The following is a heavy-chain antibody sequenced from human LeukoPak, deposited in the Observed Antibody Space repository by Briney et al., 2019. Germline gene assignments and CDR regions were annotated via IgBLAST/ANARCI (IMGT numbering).Heavy chain of an antibody. J-gene: IGHJ3*02. CDR1: GYTFSKYG. D-gene: IGHD3-16*01. Sequence: ASVKVSCKASGYTFSKYGVSWVRQAPGQGLEWMGWISAYNGNTHFAQNLQGRVTMTTDTSTSTAYMELRSLRSDDTAVYYCAREGAHDAFDTWGQGTMVTVSS. CDR3: AREGAHDAFDT. CDR2: ISAYNGNT. V-gene: IGHV1-18*01.